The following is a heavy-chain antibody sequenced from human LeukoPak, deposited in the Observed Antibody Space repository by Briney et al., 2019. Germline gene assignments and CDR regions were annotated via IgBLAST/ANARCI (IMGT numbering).Heavy chain of an antibody. CDR2: IRSKAYGGTT. J-gene: IGHJ6*03. V-gene: IGHV3-49*04. CDR3: TRDGWAAAGYYYYYYMDV. D-gene: IGHD6-13*01. Sequence: PGGSLRLSCTASGFTFGDYAMSWVRQAPGKGLEWVGFIRSKAYGGTTEYAASVKGRFTISRDDSKSIAYLQMNSLKTEDTAVYYCTRDGWAAAGYYYYYYMDVWGKGTTVTISS. CDR1: GFTFGDYA.